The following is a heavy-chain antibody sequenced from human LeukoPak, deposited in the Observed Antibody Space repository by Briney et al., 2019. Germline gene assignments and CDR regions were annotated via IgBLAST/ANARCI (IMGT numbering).Heavy chain of an antibody. CDR2: FDPEDGET. V-gene: IGHV1-24*01. J-gene: IGHJ6*04. CDR1: GYTLTELF. CDR3: ATLTSQILGPYEALDV. Sequence: ASVKVSCKVSGYTLTELFMHWVRQAPGKELEWMGGFDPEDGETIYAQKFQGRVTMTEATSTDRAYMELSSMRSEDTAVYYCATLTSQILGPYEALDVWGKGTTVTVSS. D-gene: IGHD3-16*01.